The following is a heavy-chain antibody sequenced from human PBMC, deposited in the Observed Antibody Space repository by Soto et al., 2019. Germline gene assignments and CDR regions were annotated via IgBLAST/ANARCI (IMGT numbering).Heavy chain of an antibody. V-gene: IGHV1-69*13. J-gene: IGHJ6*02. D-gene: IGHD3-22*01. CDR2: IIPIFGTA. CDR1: RDTFSSYA. CDR3: ARDGSGYRSRASPMDV. Sequence: SVKVSCEASRDTFSSYAISWLRQAPGQGLEWMGGIIPIFGTANYAQKFQGRVTITADESTSTAYMELSSLRSEDTAVYYCARDGSGYRSRASPMDVWGQGTTVTVSS.